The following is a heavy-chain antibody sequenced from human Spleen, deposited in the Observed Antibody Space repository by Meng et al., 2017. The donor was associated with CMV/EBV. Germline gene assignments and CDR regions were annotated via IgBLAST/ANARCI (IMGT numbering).Heavy chain of an antibody. J-gene: IGHJ4*02. CDR1: GGTCSSYD. CDR3: ARDGSGFDY. CDR2: IIPIFGTA. D-gene: IGHD3-3*01. Sequence: KVPCKASGGTCSSYDISWVRQAPGQGLEWMGGIIPIFGTANYAQKFQGRVTITTDESTSTAYMELSSLRSEDTAVYYCARDGSGFDYWGQGTLVTVSS. V-gene: IGHV1-69*05.